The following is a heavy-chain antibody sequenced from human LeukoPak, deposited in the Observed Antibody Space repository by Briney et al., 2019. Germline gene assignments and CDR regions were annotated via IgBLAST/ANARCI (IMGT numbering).Heavy chain of an antibody. D-gene: IGHD3-3*01. J-gene: IGHJ4*02. CDR2: IYYSGST. Sequence: SQTLSLTCTVSGGSISSGDYYWSWIRQPRGKGLEWIGHIYYSGSTYYNPSLKSRVTISVDTSKNQFSLKLSSVTAADTAVYYCARYQSRLRFLEWLSNFDYWGQGSLVTVSS. V-gene: IGHV4-30-4*08. CDR1: GGSISSGDYY. CDR3: ARYQSRLRFLEWLSNFDY.